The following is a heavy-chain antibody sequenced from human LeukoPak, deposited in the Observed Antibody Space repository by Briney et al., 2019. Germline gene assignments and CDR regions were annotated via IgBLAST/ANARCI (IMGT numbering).Heavy chain of an antibody. J-gene: IGHJ4*02. Sequence: SETLSLTCTVSGGSISSYYWSWIRQPPGKGLEWIGYIYTSGSTNYNPSLKSRVTISVDTSKNQFSLKLSSVTAADTAMYYCARQDSSGYYFPLDYWGQGTLVTVSS. D-gene: IGHD3-22*01. CDR3: ARQDSSGYYFPLDY. CDR1: GGSISSYY. V-gene: IGHV4-4*09. CDR2: IYTSGST.